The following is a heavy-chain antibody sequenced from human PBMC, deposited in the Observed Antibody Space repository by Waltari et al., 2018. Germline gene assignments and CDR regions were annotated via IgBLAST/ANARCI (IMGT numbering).Heavy chain of an antibody. V-gene: IGHV3-33*06. J-gene: IGHJ2*01. CDR2: FWYDGSKQ. Sequence: QVQLVESGGGVVQPGESLALSCAASGFSLRNYGVHWLRQVPGKGLEWLGVFWYDGSKQYYADSVRGRSTISRDTSTSTVSLHMNSLRVEDTAVYYCAKDGHLFGCFWYFDFWGRGTLVTVS. CDR3: AKDGHLFGCFWYFDF. CDR1: GFSLRNYG. D-gene: IGHD2-21*01.